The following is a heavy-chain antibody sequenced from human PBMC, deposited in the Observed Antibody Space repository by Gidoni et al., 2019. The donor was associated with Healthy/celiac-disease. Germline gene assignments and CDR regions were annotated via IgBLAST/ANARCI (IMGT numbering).Heavy chain of an antibody. Sequence: QVQLQESGPGLVQPSQTLSLTCTVPGGSISSGGYYWSWIRQHPGTGLEWIGYIYYSGSTYYNPSLKSRVTISVDTSKNQFSLKLSSVTAADTAVYYCARGGGRITMVRGVIDYFDYWGQGTLVTVSS. CDR2: IYYSGST. D-gene: IGHD3-10*01. CDR1: GGSISSGGYY. J-gene: IGHJ4*02. CDR3: ARGGGRITMVRGVIDYFDY. V-gene: IGHV4-31*03.